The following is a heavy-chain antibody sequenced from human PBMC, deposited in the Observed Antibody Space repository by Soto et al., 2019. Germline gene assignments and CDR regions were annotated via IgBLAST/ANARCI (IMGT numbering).Heavy chain of an antibody. Sequence: ASVKVSCKASGYPFSDNQIHWLRRAPGQGLEWMGRINPKSDDTNYAQKFQGRVTMTRDTSIDTAYLELTGLTSDDTATYYCARKHSLDYIRWGLDPWGQGALVTVSS. V-gene: IGHV1-2*02. J-gene: IGHJ5*02. CDR1: GYPFSDNQ. D-gene: IGHD4-4*01. CDR3: ARKHSLDYIRWGLDP. CDR2: INPKSDDT.